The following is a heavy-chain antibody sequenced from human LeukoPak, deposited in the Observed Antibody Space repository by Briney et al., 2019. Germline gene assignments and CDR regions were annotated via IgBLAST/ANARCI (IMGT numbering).Heavy chain of an antibody. V-gene: IGHV3-23*01. CDR2: ISGGGGSS. Sequence: PAGTLRLSCAASGFTFSSYAFDWVRKAPGKGLVWVWAISGGGGSSYYADAVKGRFTICRDNSKNTLYLQMNSLMAEDTAVYYCAKDLSGGPNHVVVTAKSQYFQHWGQGTLVTVPS. D-gene: IGHD2-21*02. J-gene: IGHJ1*01. CDR1: GFTFSSYA. CDR3: AKDLSGGPNHVVVTAKSQYFQH.